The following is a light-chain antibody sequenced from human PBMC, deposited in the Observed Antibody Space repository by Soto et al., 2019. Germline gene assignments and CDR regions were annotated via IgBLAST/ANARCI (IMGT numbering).Light chain of an antibody. CDR2: LGS. J-gene: IGKJ2*01. Sequence: DIVMTQSPLSLPVTPGEPASISCRSSQSLLHSNGYNYLDWYLQKPGQSPHLLIYLGSNRASGVPDRFGGSGSGTDFTLKISRVEAEDVGVYYCMQALQTPRYTFGQGTKREIK. CDR1: QSLLHSNGYNY. V-gene: IGKV2-28*01. CDR3: MQALQTPRYT.